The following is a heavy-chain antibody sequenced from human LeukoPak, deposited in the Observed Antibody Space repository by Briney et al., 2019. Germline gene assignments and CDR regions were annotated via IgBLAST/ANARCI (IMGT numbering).Heavy chain of an antibody. V-gene: IGHV1-18*01. J-gene: IGHJ4*02. D-gene: IGHD4-11*01. CDR2: ISAYSGNT. Sequence: ASVKVSCKASGYTFTSYGISWVRQAPGQGLEWMGWISAYSGNTNYAQKLQGRVTMTTDTSTSTAYMELRSLRSDDTAVYYCARGAREPWYSNYCYFDYWGQGTLVTVSS. CDR3: ARGAREPWYSNYCYFDY. CDR1: GYTFTSYG.